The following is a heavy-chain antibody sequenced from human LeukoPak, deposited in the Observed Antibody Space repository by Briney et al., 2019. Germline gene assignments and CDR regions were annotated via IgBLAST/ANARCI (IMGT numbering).Heavy chain of an antibody. D-gene: IGHD3-9*01. CDR3: ARLGRHRTRILRCFDWPPPGDAFDI. Sequence: SETLSLTCAVYGGSFSGYYWSWIRQPPGKGLEWIGEINHSGSTNYNPSLKSRVTISVDTSKNQFSLKLSSVTAADTAVYYCARLGRHRTRILRCFDWPPPGDAFDIWGQGTMVTVSS. V-gene: IGHV4-34*01. CDR1: GGSFSGYY. CDR2: INHSGST. J-gene: IGHJ3*02.